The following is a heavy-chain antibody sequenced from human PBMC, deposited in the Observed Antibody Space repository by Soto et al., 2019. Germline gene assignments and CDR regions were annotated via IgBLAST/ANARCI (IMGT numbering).Heavy chain of an antibody. CDR2: IIPIFGTA. J-gene: IGHJ5*02. Sequence: QVQLVQTGAEVKKPGSSVKVSCKASGGTFSSYAISWVRQAPGQGLEWMGGIIPIFGTANYAQKFQGRVTITADESTSTAYMELSSLRSEDTAVYYCARDGFWSGYYNRGGFDPWGQGTLVTVSS. D-gene: IGHD3-3*01. CDR3: ARDGFWSGYYNRGGFDP. V-gene: IGHV1-69*01. CDR1: GGTFSSYA.